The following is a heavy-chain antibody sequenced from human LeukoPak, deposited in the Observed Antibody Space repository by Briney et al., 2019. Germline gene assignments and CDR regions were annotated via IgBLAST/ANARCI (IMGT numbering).Heavy chain of an antibody. D-gene: IGHD6-13*01. CDR3: ARVPTAAAGMYYFDY. CDR2: IKQDGSEK. V-gene: IGHV3-7*01. CDR1: GFTYSSYW. J-gene: IGHJ4*02. Sequence: GGSLRLSCAASGFTYSSYWMSWVRQAPGKALEWVANIKQDGSEKYYVDSVKGRFTISRDNAKNSLYLQMNSLRAEDTAVYYCARVPTAAAGMYYFDYWGQGTLVTVSS.